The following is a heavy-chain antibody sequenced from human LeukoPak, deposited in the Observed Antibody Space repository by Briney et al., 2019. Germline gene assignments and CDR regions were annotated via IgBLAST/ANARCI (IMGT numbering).Heavy chain of an antibody. CDR1: GCTFSNAW. CDR2: IKSKTDGGTT. D-gene: IGHD3-9*01. CDR3: TTAHSKRYYDILTGKYRYGMDV. Sequence: GGSLRLSCAASGCTFSNAWMSWVRQAPGKGLEWVGRIKSKTDGGTTDYAAPVKGRFTISRDDSKNTLYLQMNSLKTEDTAVYYCTTAHSKRYYDILTGKYRYGMDVWGQGTTVTVSS. V-gene: IGHV3-15*01. J-gene: IGHJ6*02.